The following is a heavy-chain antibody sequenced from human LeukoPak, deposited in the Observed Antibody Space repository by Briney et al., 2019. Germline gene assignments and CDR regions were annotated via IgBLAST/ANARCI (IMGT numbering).Heavy chain of an antibody. D-gene: IGHD2-15*01. V-gene: IGHV3-30*04. CDR3: ARESGGTGDY. Sequence: GGSLRLSCAASGFTFSSYAMHWVRQAPGKGLEWVAVISYDGSNKYYADSVKGRFTISRDNSKNTLYLQMNSLRAEDTAVYYCARESGGTGDYWGQGTLVTVSS. CDR2: ISYDGSNK. J-gene: IGHJ4*02. CDR1: GFTFSSYA.